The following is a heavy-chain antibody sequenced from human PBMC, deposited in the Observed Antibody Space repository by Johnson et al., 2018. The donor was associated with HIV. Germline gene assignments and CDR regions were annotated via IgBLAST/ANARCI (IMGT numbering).Heavy chain of an antibody. CDR1: GFTFSDYY. Sequence: VQLVESGGGVVRPGGSLRLSCAASGFTFSDYYMSWIRQAPAKGLAWVADIKCDGSENYYVDSVKGRLTLARDNAKNSLYLQVNSLRAEDTALYYCARSKDCSGGSCPDGFDIWGQGTMVIVSS. CDR2: IKCDGSEN. D-gene: IGHD2-15*01. V-gene: IGHV3-52*01. CDR3: ARSKDCSGGSCPDGFDI. J-gene: IGHJ3*02.